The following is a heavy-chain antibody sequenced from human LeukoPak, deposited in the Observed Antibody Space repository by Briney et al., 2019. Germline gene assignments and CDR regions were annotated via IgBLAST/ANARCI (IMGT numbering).Heavy chain of an antibody. J-gene: IGHJ4*02. CDR3: ARGGPPSGSYDPWHY. D-gene: IGHD3-10*01. CDR2: IIPIFGTA. V-gene: IGHV1-69*13. Sequence: GASVKVSCKASGGTFSSYAISWVRQAPGQGLEWMGGIIPIFGTANYAQKFQGRVTITADESTSTAYMELSSLRSEDTAVYYCARGGPPSGSYDPWHYWGQGTLVTVSS. CDR1: GGTFSSYA.